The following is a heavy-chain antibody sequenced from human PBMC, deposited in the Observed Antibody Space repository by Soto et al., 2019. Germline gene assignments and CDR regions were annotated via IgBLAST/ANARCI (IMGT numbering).Heavy chain of an antibody. D-gene: IGHD6-6*01. CDR1: GGSISSYY. V-gene: IGHV4-59*01. CDR3: ARDNGYSSSIYYYYYGMDV. J-gene: IGHJ6*02. CDR2: IYYSGST. Sequence: SETLSLTCTVSGGSISSYYWSWIRQPPGKGLEWIGYIYYSGSTNYNPSLKSRVTISVDTSKNQFSLKLSSVTAADTAVYYCARDNGYSSSIYYYYYGMDVWGQGTTVTVSS.